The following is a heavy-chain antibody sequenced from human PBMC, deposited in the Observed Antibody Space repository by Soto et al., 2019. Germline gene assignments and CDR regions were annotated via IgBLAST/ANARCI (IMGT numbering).Heavy chain of an antibody. CDR3: AKGDDFWSGFRGHDGQYFDY. Sequence: EVQLLESGGGLVQPGGSLRLSCAASGFTFSSYAMSWFRQAPGKGLEWVSAISGSGGSTYYADSVKGRFTISRDNSKNTLYLQMNSLRAEDTAVYYCAKGDDFWSGFRGHDGQYFDYWGQGTLVTVSS. D-gene: IGHD3-3*01. V-gene: IGHV3-23*01. CDR2: ISGSGGST. J-gene: IGHJ4*02. CDR1: GFTFSSYA.